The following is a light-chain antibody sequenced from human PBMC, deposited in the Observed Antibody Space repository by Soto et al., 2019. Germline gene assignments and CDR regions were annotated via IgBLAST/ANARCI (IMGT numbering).Light chain of an antibody. J-gene: IGKJ4*01. V-gene: IGKV1-39*01. CDR1: QSISSY. CDR3: QQSNSTPHT. CDR2: AAS. Sequence: DIQMTQSPSSLSASVGDRLTITCRASQSISSYLNWYQKKPGKPPKLLIYAASSLQSGVPSKFSGSGSGTDFTLTITSLQPEDLAIYYCQQSNSTPHTFGGGTKVDIK.